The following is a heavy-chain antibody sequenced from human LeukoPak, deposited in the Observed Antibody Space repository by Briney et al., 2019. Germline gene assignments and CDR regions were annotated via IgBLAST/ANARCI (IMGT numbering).Heavy chain of an antibody. Sequence: SGGSLRLSCAASGFTFSSYGMHWVRQAPGKGLEWVAVISYDGSNKYYADSVKGRLTISRDNSKNTLYLQMNSLRAEDTAVYYCAKGQGSGSYFPLDYWGQGTLVTVS. D-gene: IGHD3-10*01. V-gene: IGHV3-30*18. CDR1: GFTFSSYG. CDR3: AKGQGSGSYFPLDY. J-gene: IGHJ4*02. CDR2: ISYDGSNK.